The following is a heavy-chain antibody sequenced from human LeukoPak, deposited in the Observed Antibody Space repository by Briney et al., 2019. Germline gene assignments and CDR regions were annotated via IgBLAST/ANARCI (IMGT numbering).Heavy chain of an antibody. CDR1: GDSISSYY. CDR2: IYHSGST. J-gene: IGHJ4*02. V-gene: IGHV4-59*01. Sequence: SETLSLTCTVSGDSISSYYWSWIRHPPGKGREWIGYIYHSGSTKYNPSLESRVTISVDTSKNQFSLKLSSVTAADTAVYYCARRRTGWQVFDFWGQGTLVTVSS. CDR3: ARRRTGWQVFDF. D-gene: IGHD3/OR15-3a*01.